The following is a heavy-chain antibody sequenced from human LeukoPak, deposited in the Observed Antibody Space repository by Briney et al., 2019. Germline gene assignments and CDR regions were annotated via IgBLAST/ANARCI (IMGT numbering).Heavy chain of an antibody. CDR1: GYSFTSYW. CDR2: IYPGDSDT. D-gene: IGHD3-10*01. J-gene: IGHJ4*02. CDR3: ARHVRMVRGVIEYFDY. Sequence: GESLKISCKGSGYSFTSYWIGWVRQMPGKGLEWMGIIYPGDSDTRYTPSFQGQVTISADKSISTAYLQWSSLKASDTAMYYFARHVRMVRGVIEYFDYWGQGTLVTVSS. V-gene: IGHV5-51*01.